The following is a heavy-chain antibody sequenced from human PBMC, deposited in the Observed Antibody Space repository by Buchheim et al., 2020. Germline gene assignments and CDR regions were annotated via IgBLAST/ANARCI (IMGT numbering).Heavy chain of an antibody. CDR3: ARMIRGGALDS. V-gene: IGHV6-1*01. CDR1: GDSVSNNSVS. J-gene: IGHJ4*02. D-gene: IGHD3-22*01. CDR2: TYYRSRWDN. Sequence: QVQLQQSGPGLVKPSQTLSLTCTLSGDSVSNNSVSWNWVRQSPSRGLEWLGKTYYRSRWDNDYAAFVRSRISINPDTSKNQFSLQLNSVTPEDTAVYYCARMIRGGALDSWGQGTL.